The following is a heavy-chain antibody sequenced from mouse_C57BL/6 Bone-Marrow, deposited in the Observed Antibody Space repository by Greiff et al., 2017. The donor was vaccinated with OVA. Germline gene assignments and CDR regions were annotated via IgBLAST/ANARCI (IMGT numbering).Heavy chain of an antibody. V-gene: IGHV5-12*01. Sequence: DVMLVESGGGLVQPGGSLKLSCAASGFTFSDYYMYWVRQTPEKRLEWVVYISNGGGSTYYPDTVKGRFTISRDKAKNTLYLQMSRLKSEDTAMYYCARQKQLRSFAYWGQGTLVTVSA. CDR1: GFTFSDYY. CDR2: ISNGGGST. CDR3: ARQKQLRSFAY. D-gene: IGHD3-2*02. J-gene: IGHJ3*01.